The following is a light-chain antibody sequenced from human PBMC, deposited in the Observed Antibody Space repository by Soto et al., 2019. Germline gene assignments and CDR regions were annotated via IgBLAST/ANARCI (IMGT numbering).Light chain of an antibody. J-gene: IGKJ1*01. CDR2: GAS. Sequence: EFVLTQSPGTLSLSPGEIATLSFSASQTVINNYLAWYQQKPGQPPRLLIYGASTRATGIPARFSGSGSGTEFTLTISSLQSVDFAVYSCQQYNNWPWTFGQGTKVDIK. CDR1: QTVINN. CDR3: QQYNNWPWT. V-gene: IGKV3-15*01.